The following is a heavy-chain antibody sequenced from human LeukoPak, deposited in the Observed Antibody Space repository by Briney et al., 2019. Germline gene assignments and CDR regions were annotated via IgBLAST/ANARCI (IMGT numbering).Heavy chain of an antibody. CDR2: ISSSSSYI. J-gene: IGHJ5*02. D-gene: IGHD5-18*01. CDR3: ARDRGVDTAMVNWFDP. CDR1: GFTFSSYS. Sequence: GGSLRLSCAASGFTFSSYSMNWVRQAPGKGLEWVSSISSSSSYIYYADSVKGRFTISRDNAKNSLYLQMNSLRAEDTALYYCARDRGVDTAMVNWFDPWGQGTLVTVSS. V-gene: IGHV3-21*04.